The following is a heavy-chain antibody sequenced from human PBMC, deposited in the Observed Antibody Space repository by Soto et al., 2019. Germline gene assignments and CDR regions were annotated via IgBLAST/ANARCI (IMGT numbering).Heavy chain of an antibody. CDR3: AKETSPNTYYAFDF. V-gene: IGHV3-9*01. J-gene: IGHJ3*01. CDR1: GFTFDDYA. CDR2: ISWNSGSI. Sequence: EVQLVESGGGLVQPGRSLRLSCAASGFTFDDYAMHWVRQAPGKGLEWVSGISWNSGSIGYADSVKGRFTISRDNAKNSLYLQMNSLRAEDTALYHCAKETSPNTYYAFDFWGQGTMVTVSS. D-gene: IGHD1-26*01.